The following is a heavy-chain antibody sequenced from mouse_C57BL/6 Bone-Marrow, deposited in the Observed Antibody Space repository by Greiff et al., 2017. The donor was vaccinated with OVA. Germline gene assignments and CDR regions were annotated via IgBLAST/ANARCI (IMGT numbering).Heavy chain of an antibody. Sequence: QVQLQQPGAELVKPGASVKMSCKASGYTFTSYWITWVKQRPGQGLEWIGDIYPGSGSTNSNEKFKSKATLTVDTSSSTAYMQLSSLTSEDSAVYYCARCDYSNPHWYFDVWGTGTTVTVSS. V-gene: IGHV1-55*01. CDR1: GYTFTSYW. J-gene: IGHJ1*03. CDR2: IYPGSGST. D-gene: IGHD2-5*01. CDR3: ARCDYSNPHWYFDV.